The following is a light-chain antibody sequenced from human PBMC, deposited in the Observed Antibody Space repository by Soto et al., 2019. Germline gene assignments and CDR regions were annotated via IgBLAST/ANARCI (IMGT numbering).Light chain of an antibody. CDR3: ISYAGSNNLA. V-gene: IGLV2-8*01. CDR2: EVS. J-gene: IGLJ2*01. CDR1: SSDVGVSNF. Sequence: QSVLTQPPSASGSPGQSVTISCTGTSSDVGVSNFVSWYQQRPGKAPKLMIYEVSYRPSGVPDRFSGSKSGNTASLTVSGLHAEDEADYYCISYAGSNNLAFGGGTQLTVL.